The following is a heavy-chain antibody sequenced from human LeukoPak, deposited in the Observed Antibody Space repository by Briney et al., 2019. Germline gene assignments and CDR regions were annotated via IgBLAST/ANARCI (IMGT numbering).Heavy chain of an antibody. CDR1: GGSFSGYY. V-gene: IGHV4-34*01. CDR3: ARGGGSYVH. J-gene: IGHJ4*02. CDR2: INHSGST. D-gene: IGHD1-26*01. Sequence: SETLSLTCAVYGGSFSGYYWSWIRQPPGKGLEWIGEINHSGSTNYNPSLKSRVTISVDTSKNQLSLKLSSVTAADTAVYYCARGGGSYVHWGQGTLVTVSS.